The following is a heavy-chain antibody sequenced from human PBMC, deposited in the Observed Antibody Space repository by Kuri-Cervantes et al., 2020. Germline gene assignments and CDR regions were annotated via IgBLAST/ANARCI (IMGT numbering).Heavy chain of an antibody. CDR1: GGSISSSSYY. CDR2: IYSSGST. Sequence: GSLRLSCTVSGGSISSSSYYWGWIRQPPGKGLEWIGRIYSSGSTSYNPSLKSRVNISVDKSKKQFSLKLSSVTAADTAVYYCARSGYSYGYTAPFDYWGQGTLVTVSS. D-gene: IGHD5-18*01. CDR3: ARSGYSYGYTAPFDY. V-gene: IGHV4-39*07. J-gene: IGHJ4*02.